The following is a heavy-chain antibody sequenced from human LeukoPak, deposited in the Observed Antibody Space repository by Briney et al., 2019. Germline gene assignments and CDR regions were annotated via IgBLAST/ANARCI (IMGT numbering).Heavy chain of an antibody. Sequence: PSETLSLTCAVYGGSFSGYYWNWIRQPPGKGLEWIGEINHSGTSNYNPSLESRVTSSVDTSKKQFSLKLTSVTAADTAIYYCGGIVAGTGEIDAFDIWGQGTMVTVSS. J-gene: IGHJ3*02. D-gene: IGHD6-19*01. CDR3: GGIVAGTGEIDAFDI. CDR1: GGSFSGYY. CDR2: INHSGTS. V-gene: IGHV4-34*01.